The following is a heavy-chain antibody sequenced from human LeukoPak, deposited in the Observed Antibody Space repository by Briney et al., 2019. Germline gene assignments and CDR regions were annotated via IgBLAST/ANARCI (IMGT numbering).Heavy chain of an antibody. Sequence: GGSLRLSCAASGFTFSSYEMNWVRQAPGKGREWVSYISSSGSTIYYADSVKGRFTISRDNAKNSLYLQMNSLRAEDTAVYYCAREASIYDFWSGYPRAVEDWGQGTLVTVSS. CDR1: GFTFSSYE. V-gene: IGHV3-48*03. CDR2: ISSSGSTI. CDR3: AREASIYDFWSGYPRAVED. J-gene: IGHJ4*02. D-gene: IGHD3-3*01.